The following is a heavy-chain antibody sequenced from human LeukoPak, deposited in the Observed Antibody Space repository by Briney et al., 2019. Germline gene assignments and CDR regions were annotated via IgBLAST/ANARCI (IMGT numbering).Heavy chain of an antibody. D-gene: IGHD2-15*01. CDR3: AREGVVVGRDFDY. J-gene: IGHJ4*02. V-gene: IGHV3-74*01. CDR1: GFTFSSYW. Sequence: GGSLRLSCAASGFTFSSYWMHWVRQAPGKGLVWVSRIYNDGSSTSYADSVKGRFTISRDNAKSTLYLQMNSLRAEDTAFYYCAREGVVVGRDFDYWGQGTLVTVSS. CDR2: IYNDGSST.